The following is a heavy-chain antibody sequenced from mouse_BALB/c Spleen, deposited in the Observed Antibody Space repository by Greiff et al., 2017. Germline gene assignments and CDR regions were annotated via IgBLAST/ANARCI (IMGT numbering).Heavy chain of an antibody. Sequence: QVQLKESGPGLVAPSQSLSITCTVSGFSLTSYDISWIRQPPGKGLEWLGVIWTGGGTNYNSAFMSRLSISKDNSKSQVFLKMNSLQTDDTAIYYCVRDKGYRYDYGAWFAYWGQGTLVTVSA. CDR2: IWTGGGT. J-gene: IGHJ3*01. CDR1: GFSLTSYD. D-gene: IGHD2-14*01. CDR3: VRDKGYRYDYGAWFAY. V-gene: IGHV2-9-2*01.